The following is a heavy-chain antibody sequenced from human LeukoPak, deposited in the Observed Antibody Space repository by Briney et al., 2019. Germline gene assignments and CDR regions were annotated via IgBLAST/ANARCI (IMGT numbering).Heavy chain of an antibody. V-gene: IGHV4-34*01. Sequence: PSETLSLTCDVYGGSFSGYYWSWIRQPPGKGLEWIGEINHSGSTNYNPSLKSRVTISVDTSKNQFSLKLSSVTAADTAVYYCARATVTRVDYWGQGTLVTVSS. CDR3: ARATVTRVDY. CDR1: GGSFSGYY. J-gene: IGHJ4*02. CDR2: INHSGST. D-gene: IGHD4-17*01.